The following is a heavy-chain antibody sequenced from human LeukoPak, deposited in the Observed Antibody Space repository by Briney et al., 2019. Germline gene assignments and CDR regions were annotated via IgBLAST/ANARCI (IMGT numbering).Heavy chain of an antibody. Sequence: ASVKVSCKASGYTFTSYGISWVRQAPGQGREWMGWISAYNGNTNYAQKLQGRVTMTTDTSTSTAYMELRSLRSDDTAVYYCARDGFYGDYVQLNYFDYWGQGTLVTVSS. J-gene: IGHJ4*02. D-gene: IGHD4-17*01. CDR1: GYTFTSYG. CDR3: ARDGFYGDYVQLNYFDY. V-gene: IGHV1-18*01. CDR2: ISAYNGNT.